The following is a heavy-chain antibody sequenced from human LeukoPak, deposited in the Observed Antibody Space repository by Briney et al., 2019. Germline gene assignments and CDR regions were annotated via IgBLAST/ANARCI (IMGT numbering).Heavy chain of an antibody. J-gene: IGHJ5*02. CDR1: GGSISSSSYY. V-gene: IGHV4-39*07. Sequence: SETLSLTCTVSGGSISSSSYYWGWIRQPPGKGLEWIGTIFYTGSTYYNPSLKSRITISVETSKNQFSLKLKSVTAADTAVYYCARGGYYGSGNDFRFDPWGQGTLVTVSS. CDR3: ARGGYYGSGNDFRFDP. D-gene: IGHD3-10*01. CDR2: IFYTGST.